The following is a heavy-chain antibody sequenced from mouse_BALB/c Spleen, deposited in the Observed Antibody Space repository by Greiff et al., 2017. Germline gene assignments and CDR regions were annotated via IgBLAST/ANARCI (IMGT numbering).Heavy chain of an antibody. CDR1: GFTFSSYG. V-gene: IGHV5-6-3*01. J-gene: IGHJ4*01. D-gene: IGHD4-1*01. Sequence: EVHLVESGGGLVQPGGSLKLSCAASGFTFSSYGMSWVRQTPDKRLELVATINSNGGSTYYPDSVKGRFTISRDNAKNTLYLQMSSLKSEDTAMYYCARDSWVYAMDYWGQGTSVTVSS. CDR2: INSNGGST. CDR3: ARDSWVYAMDY.